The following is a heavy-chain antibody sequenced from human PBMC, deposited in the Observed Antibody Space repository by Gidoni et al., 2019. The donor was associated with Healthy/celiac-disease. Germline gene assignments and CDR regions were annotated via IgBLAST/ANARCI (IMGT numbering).Heavy chain of an antibody. CDR2: IIPILGIA. CDR3: ARGGIAVAGIVY. V-gene: IGHV1-69*02. D-gene: IGHD6-19*01. CDR1: GGPVSSYT. Sequence: QVQLVQSGAEVQRLGSSLKFSSRAPGGPVSSYTTSWVRQAPGQGLEWIGRIIPILGIANYAQKVQSRVTITADKSTSTAYMELSSLRSEDTAVYYCARGGIAVAGIVYWGQGTLVTVSS. J-gene: IGHJ4*02.